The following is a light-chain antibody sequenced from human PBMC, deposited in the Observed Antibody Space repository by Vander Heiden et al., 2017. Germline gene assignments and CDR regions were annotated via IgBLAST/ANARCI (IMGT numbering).Light chain of an antibody. Sequence: QSVLTQPPPVPGAPGQRFPTPCTGSRPTIGAGYDVHGDQQLPGTAPKLLIYGNSNRPSGVPDRFSGSKSGTSASLAITGLQAEDEADYYCQSYDSSLSGTVVFGGGTKLTVL. CDR1: RPTIGAGYD. CDR2: GNS. V-gene: IGLV1-40*01. CDR3: QSYDSSLSGTVV. J-gene: IGLJ2*01.